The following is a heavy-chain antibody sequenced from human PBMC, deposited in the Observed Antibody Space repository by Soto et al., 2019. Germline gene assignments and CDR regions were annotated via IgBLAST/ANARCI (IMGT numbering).Heavy chain of an antibody. Sequence: GASSKVSCKASGYTFTSYGISWVRQAPGQGLEWMGWISAYNGNTNYAQKLQGRVTMTTDTSTSTAYMELRSLRSDDTAVYYCARRGYSSSWYYYYYYCMDVWGQGTTVTVSS. D-gene: IGHD6-13*01. CDR3: ARRGYSSSWYYYYYYCMDV. J-gene: IGHJ6*02. CDR2: ISAYNGNT. CDR1: GYTFTSYG. V-gene: IGHV1-18*01.